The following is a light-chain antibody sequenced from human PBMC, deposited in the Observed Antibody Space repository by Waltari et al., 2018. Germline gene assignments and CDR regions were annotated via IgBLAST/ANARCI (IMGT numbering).Light chain of an antibody. J-gene: IGLJ3*02. CDR3: QSYDTSLSVV. V-gene: IGLV1-40*01. Sequence: QSVLTQPPSVSGAPGQRVTISCTGSGSNIGAGHEVHWYQQLPRAAPKLLIYGSSTRPLGVPDRFFGSTSGTSASLAITGLQAEDEADYYCQSYDTSLSVVFGGGTKLTVL. CDR1: GSNIGAGHE. CDR2: GSS.